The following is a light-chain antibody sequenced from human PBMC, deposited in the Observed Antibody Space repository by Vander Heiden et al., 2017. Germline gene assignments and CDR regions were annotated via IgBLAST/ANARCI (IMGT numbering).Light chain of an antibody. V-gene: IGLV1-40*01. Sequence: QSVLTQPPSVPGAPGQRVTISCTGSSSNIGAGYDVHWYQQLPGTAPKLLIYGNNNRPSGVPDRFSGSKSGTSASLAITGLQAEDEADYYCQSYDSSLSGHVVFGGGTKLTVL. J-gene: IGLJ2*01. CDR2: GNN. CDR1: SSNIGAGYD. CDR3: QSYDSSLSGHVV.